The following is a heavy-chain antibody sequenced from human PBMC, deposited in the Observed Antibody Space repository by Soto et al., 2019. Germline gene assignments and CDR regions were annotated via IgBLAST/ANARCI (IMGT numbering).Heavy chain of an antibody. J-gene: IGHJ5*02. CDR2: IYWDDDK. CDR1: GFSLSTSGVG. V-gene: IGHV2-5*02. D-gene: IGHD2-2*01. Sequence: QITLKESGPTLVKPTQTLTLTCTFSGFSLSTSGVGVGWIRQPPGKALEWLALIYWDDDKHYSPSLKSRLTNTKYTSTNQVAHTMTYMDPVHTATYYCAHRPLVYCSSTSCFSWFDPWGQGTLVTVSS. CDR3: AHRPLVYCSSTSCFSWFDP.